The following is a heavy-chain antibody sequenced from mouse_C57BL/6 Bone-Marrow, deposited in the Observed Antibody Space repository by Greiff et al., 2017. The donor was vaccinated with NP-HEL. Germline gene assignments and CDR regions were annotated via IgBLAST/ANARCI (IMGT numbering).Heavy chain of an antibody. J-gene: IGHJ2*01. CDR2: INPSSGYT. Sequence: VKLVESGAELARPGASVKMSCKASGYTFTSYTMHWVKQRPGQGLEWIGYINPSSGYTKYNQKFKDKATLTADKSSSTAYMQLSSLTSEDSAVYYCARNWDYFDYWGQGTTLTVSS. CDR3: ARNWDYFDY. D-gene: IGHD4-1*01. CDR1: GYTFTSYT. V-gene: IGHV1-4*01.